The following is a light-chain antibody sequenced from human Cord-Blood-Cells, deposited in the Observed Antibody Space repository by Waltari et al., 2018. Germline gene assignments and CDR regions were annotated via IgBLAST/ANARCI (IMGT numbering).Light chain of an antibody. CDR2: LGA. Sequence: DIVMTQSPLSLPVTPGEPASISCRSSQSLLHSNGYNYLDWYLQKPGQSPQLLIFLGANRAYGVPDRFSGSRSGTDFTLKIIRGEAEDVGVYYCMQALQTPMYTFGQGTKLEIK. CDR1: QSLLHSNGYNY. V-gene: IGKV2-28*01. J-gene: IGKJ2*01. CDR3: MQALQTPMYT.